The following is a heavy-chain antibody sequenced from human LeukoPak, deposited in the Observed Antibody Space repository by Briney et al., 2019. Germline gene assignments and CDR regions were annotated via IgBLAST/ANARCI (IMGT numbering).Heavy chain of an antibody. J-gene: IGHJ4*01. Sequence: SETLSLTCTVSGGSISSGGYYWSWIRQHPGKGLEWIGYIYYSGSSYYNPSLKSRVTISVDTSKNQFSLKLSSVTAADTAVYYCARVTTIRDFDYWGQEPWSPSPQ. CDR3: ARVTTIRDFDY. CDR2: IYYSGSS. V-gene: IGHV4-31*03. CDR1: GGSISSGGYY. D-gene: IGHD5-12*01.